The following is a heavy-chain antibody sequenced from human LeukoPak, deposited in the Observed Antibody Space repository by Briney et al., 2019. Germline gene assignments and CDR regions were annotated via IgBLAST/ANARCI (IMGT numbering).Heavy chain of an antibody. CDR3: ARDAGTTVATGDY. Sequence: ASVKVSCKASGYTFTSYYMHWVRQAPGQGLEWMGIINPSGGSTTYAQKFRGRVTMTTDTSTSTAYMELRSLRSDDTAVYYCARDAGTTVATGDYWGQGTLVTVSS. CDR1: GYTFTSYY. CDR2: INPSGGST. V-gene: IGHV1-46*01. J-gene: IGHJ4*02. D-gene: IGHD4-23*01.